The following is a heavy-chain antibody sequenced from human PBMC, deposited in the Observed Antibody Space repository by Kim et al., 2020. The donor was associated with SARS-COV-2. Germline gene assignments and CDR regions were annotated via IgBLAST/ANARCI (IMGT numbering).Heavy chain of an antibody. CDR3: GRGSGEWGDY. Sequence: GSEKYYVESVKGRFTISRDNAKNSLYLQMNSLRAEDTAVYYCGRGSGEWGDYWGQGTLVTVSS. J-gene: IGHJ4*02. D-gene: IGHD7-27*01. V-gene: IGHV3-7*01. CDR2: GSEK.